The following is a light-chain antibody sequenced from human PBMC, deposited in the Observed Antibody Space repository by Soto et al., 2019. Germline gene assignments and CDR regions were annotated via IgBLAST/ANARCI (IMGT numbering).Light chain of an antibody. CDR2: GAS. V-gene: IGKV1-39*01. Sequence: DIQMTQSPSSLSASVGDRVTITCRASQTIYDYVTWFQQRPGKAPKVLIYGASTLQSGVPSRLSGSGSGTEFTLTISNFQPEDFATYYCQQNFSPILPFGGGTKVDIX. CDR1: QTIYDY. CDR3: QQNFSPILP. J-gene: IGKJ4*01.